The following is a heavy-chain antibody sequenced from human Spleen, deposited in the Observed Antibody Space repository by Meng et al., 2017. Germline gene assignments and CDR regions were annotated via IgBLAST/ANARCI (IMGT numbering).Heavy chain of an antibody. V-gene: IGHV1-18*01. Sequence: QLQPVQSGAEVKKPGAPVKVCCQASGYTFTHHGISWVRQAPGPGLEWMGWISCYNGDTNYAHKFQRRVTMTTDTSTSTAYMDLRSLRSDDTAVYYCARDPSNSSGRYAYFDYWGQGTLVTVSS. J-gene: IGHJ4*02. CDR1: GYTFTHHG. CDR2: ISCYNGDT. D-gene: IGHD6-19*01. CDR3: ARDPSNSSGRYAYFDY.